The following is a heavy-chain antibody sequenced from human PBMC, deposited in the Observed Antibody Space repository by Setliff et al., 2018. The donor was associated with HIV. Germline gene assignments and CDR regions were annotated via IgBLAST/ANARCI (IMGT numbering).Heavy chain of an antibody. J-gene: IGHJ6*03. CDR3: ARLRWAATAGTWDYYYSMDV. Sequence: SETLSLTCAVYGASFSGYYWSWVRQPPGKGLEWIGEINHSGSTNYNPSLKSRVTISVDTSKNQFSLKVRSVTAADTAVYYCARLRWAATAGTWDYYYSMDVWGNGTTVTVSS. D-gene: IGHD6-13*01. CDR1: GASFSGYY. CDR2: INHSGST. V-gene: IGHV4-34*01.